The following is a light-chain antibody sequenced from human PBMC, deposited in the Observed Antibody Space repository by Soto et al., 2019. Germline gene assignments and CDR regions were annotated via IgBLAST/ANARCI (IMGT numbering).Light chain of an antibody. V-gene: IGKV3-15*01. CDR1: QSVSSN. J-gene: IGKJ4*01. Sequence: EIVMTQSPATLSVSPGERATLSCRASQSVSSNLAWYQQKPVQAPRLLIYDASTRATGIPARFSGSGSGTEYTLTISSLQSEDSAVYSSQQCSWHPFTVTFGGGTKVEIK. CDR3: QQCSWHPFTVT. CDR2: DAS.